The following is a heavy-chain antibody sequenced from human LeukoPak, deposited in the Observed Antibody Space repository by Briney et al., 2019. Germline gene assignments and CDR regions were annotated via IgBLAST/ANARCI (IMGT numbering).Heavy chain of an antibody. CDR2: IYYSGST. V-gene: IGHV4-31*11. CDR1: GGSFSGYY. J-gene: IGHJ4*02. Sequence: SSETLSLTCAVYGGSFSGYYWSWIRQHPGKGLEWIGYIYYSGSTYYNPSLKSRVTISVDTSKNQFSLKLSSVTAADTAVYYCARYGSGSYYPSYYFDYWGQGTLVTVSS. D-gene: IGHD3-10*01. CDR3: ARYGSGSYYPSYYFDY.